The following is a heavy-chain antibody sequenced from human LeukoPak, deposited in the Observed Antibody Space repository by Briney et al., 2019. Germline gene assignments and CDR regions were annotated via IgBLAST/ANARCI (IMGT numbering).Heavy chain of an antibody. Sequence: ASVKVSCKASGYTFTSYGISWVRQAPGQGLEWMGWISAYNGNTNYAQKFQGRVTMTRDTSISTAYMELSRLRSDDTAVYYCARNYDFWSGYGGYFDYWGQGTLVTVSS. J-gene: IGHJ4*02. CDR1: GYTFTSYG. V-gene: IGHV1-18*01. CDR2: ISAYNGNT. D-gene: IGHD3-3*01. CDR3: ARNYDFWSGYGGYFDY.